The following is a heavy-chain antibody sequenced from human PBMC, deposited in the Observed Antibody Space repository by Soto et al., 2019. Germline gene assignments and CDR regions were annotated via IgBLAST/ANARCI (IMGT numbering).Heavy chain of an antibody. Sequence: ASVKVSCNASGYTFTSYDINWVRPATGQGLEWMGWMNPNSGNTGYAQKVQGRVTMTRNTSISTAYMELSSLRSEDTAVYYCARGRGGAVAGTRYYGMDVWGQGTTVTVSS. CDR1: GYTFTSYD. CDR3: ARGRGGAVAGTRYYGMDV. D-gene: IGHD6-19*01. CDR2: MNPNSGNT. V-gene: IGHV1-8*01. J-gene: IGHJ6*02.